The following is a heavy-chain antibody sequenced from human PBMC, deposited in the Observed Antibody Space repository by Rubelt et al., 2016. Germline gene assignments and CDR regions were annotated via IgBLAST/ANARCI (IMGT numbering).Heavy chain of an antibody. CDR2: IYYSGST. Sequence: QVQLQQWGAGLLKPSETLSLTCAVYGGSFSGYYWSWIRQPPGKGLEWIGSIYYSGSTYYNPSLKSRVTISVDTSKNQFSLKLSSVTAADTAVYYCARAFGMDVWGQGTTVTVSS. CDR3: ARAFGMDV. CDR1: GGSFSGYY. V-gene: IGHV4-34*01. J-gene: IGHJ6*02. D-gene: IGHD3-3*02.